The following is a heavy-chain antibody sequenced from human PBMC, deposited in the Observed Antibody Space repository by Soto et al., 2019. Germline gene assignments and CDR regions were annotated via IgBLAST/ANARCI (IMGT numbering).Heavy chain of an antibody. Sequence: ETLSLTCTVSGGSISLHYWSWIRQPPGKGLEWIGYIYYSGSTTYNPSLKSRVTISADTSKNQFSLKLTSVTAADTAVYYCARDAGGPFDNWGQGTLVTVSS. D-gene: IGHD2-15*01. CDR1: GGSISLHY. V-gene: IGHV4-59*11. CDR3: ARDAGGPFDN. J-gene: IGHJ4*02. CDR2: IYYSGST.